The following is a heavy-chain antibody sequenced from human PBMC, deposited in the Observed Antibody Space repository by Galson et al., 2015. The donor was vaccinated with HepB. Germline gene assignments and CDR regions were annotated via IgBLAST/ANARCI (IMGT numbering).Heavy chain of an antibody. Sequence: SVKVSCKASGGTFSSYAISWVRQAPGQGLGWMGGIIPIFGTANYAQKFQGRVTITADESTSTAYMELSSLRSEDTAVYYCAREGGMATIRSLAFDIWGQGTMVTVSS. CDR3: AREGGMATIRSLAFDI. D-gene: IGHD5-24*01. CDR2: IIPIFGTA. V-gene: IGHV1-69*13. CDR1: GGTFSSYA. J-gene: IGHJ3*02.